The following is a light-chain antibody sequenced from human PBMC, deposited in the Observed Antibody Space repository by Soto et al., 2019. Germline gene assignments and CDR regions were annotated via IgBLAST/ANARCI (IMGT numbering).Light chain of an antibody. J-gene: IGKJ4*01. CDR3: QQVNSYPLT. CDR2: TAS. Sequence: DIQMTQSPSSVSASVGDRVTITCRASQSINTWLAWYQKKPGKAPELLIYTASILQNGVPSRFSGTGSATEFTLTNSSLQPEDFATYYCQQVNSYPLTFGGGTKLEIK. V-gene: IGKV1-12*01. CDR1: QSINTW.